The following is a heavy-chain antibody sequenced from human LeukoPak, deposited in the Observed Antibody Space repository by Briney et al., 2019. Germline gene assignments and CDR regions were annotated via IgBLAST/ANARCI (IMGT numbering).Heavy chain of an antibody. J-gene: IGHJ4*02. CDR3: AEDAVGSYSDWFDY. D-gene: IGHD1-26*01. Sequence: GGSLRLSCAASGFTFSSYAMSWVRQAPGKGLEWVSAISRSGDSTYYADSVKGRFTISRDNSKNTLYLQMNSLRAEDTAVYYCAEDAVGSYSDWFDYWGQGTLVTVSS. V-gene: IGHV3-23*01. CDR1: GFTFSSYA. CDR2: ISRSGDST.